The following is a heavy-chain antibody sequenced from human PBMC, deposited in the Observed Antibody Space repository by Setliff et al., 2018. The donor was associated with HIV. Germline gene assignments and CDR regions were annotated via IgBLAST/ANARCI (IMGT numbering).Heavy chain of an antibody. CDR1: GFTFISYA. V-gene: IGHV3-23*01. CDR3: AKGAGPTTLAEPFDS. D-gene: IGHD1-26*01. CDR2: ISASGNSP. Sequence: GGSLRLSCAASGFTFISYAMSWVRQAPGKGLEWVSTISASGNSPYYVDSVKGRFTISRDNSKSTLYLQMTNLRAEDTALYFCAKGAGPTTLAEPFDSWGQGTLVTVS. J-gene: IGHJ4*02.